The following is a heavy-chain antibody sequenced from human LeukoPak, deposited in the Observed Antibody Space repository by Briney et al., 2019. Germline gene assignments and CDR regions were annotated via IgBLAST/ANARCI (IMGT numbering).Heavy chain of an antibody. J-gene: IGHJ5*02. CDR1: GYTFSFYW. CDR2: IYPGDSNT. V-gene: IGHV5-51*01. CDR3: ARPANGELSWFDP. Sequence: GESLKISCKGSGYTFSFYWIGWVRQMPGKGLEWMGIIYPGDSNTRYSPSFQGQVTISADKSISTAYLQWSSLKASDTAMYYCARPANGELSWFDPWGQGTLVTVSS. D-gene: IGHD3-10*01.